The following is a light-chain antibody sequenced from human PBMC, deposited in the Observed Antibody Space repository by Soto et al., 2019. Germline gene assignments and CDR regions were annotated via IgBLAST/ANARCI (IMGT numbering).Light chain of an antibody. CDR3: CSYVTTPEI. Sequence: QAVLAQPRSVSGSPGQLLTISCTGTSSDVDDYRYVSWYQQYPGKAPKLVIYDGTKRHSGVPDRFSGSNSGNTASLTISGLQAEDEADYYCCSYVTTPEIFGTGTKVTVL. J-gene: IGLJ1*01. CDR2: DGT. V-gene: IGLV2-11*01. CDR1: SSDVDDYRY.